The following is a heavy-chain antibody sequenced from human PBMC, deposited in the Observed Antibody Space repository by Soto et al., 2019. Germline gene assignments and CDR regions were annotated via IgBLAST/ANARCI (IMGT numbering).Heavy chain of an antibody. CDR1: GFTFSSYA. J-gene: IGHJ4*02. V-gene: IGHV3-30-3*01. CDR3: ARVAVEMATIHVFDY. CDR2: ISYDGSNK. Sequence: PGGSLRLSCATSGFTFSSYAMHWGRPAPGKGLEWVAVISYDGSNKYYADSVKGRFTISRDNSKNTLYLQMNSLRAEDTAVYYCARVAVEMATIHVFDYWGQGTLVTAPQ. D-gene: IGHD5-12*01.